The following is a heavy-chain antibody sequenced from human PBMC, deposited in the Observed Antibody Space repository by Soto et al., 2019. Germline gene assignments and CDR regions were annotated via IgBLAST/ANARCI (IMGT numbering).Heavy chain of an antibody. Sequence: ASVKVSCKASGYTFTSYDINWVRQATGQGLEWMGWMNPNSGNTGYAQKFQGRVTMTRNTSISTAYMALSSLRSEDTAVYYCARATDYYYYYYMDVWGKGTTVTVSS. V-gene: IGHV1-8*01. CDR2: MNPNSGNT. J-gene: IGHJ6*03. CDR1: GYTFTSYD. CDR3: ARATDYYYYYYMDV.